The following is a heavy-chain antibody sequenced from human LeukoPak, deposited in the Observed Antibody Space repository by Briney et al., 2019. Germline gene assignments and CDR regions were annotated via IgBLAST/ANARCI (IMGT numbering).Heavy chain of an antibody. D-gene: IGHD1-26*01. Sequence: ASVKVSCKAFGYTFTSNYMHWVRQAPGQGPEWMGVISPSGGSTTYAQKFQGRVTLTRDMSTSTDYLELSSLRSDDTAVYYCARGEVEATTAWGQGTLVTVSS. CDR1: GYTFTSNY. V-gene: IGHV1-46*01. CDR2: ISPSGGST. CDR3: ARGEVEATTA. J-gene: IGHJ5*02.